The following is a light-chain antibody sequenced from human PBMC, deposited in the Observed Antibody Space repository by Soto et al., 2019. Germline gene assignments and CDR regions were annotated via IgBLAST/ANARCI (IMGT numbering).Light chain of an antibody. CDR3: CSWKRTTTPWV. V-gene: IGLV2-14*01. Sequence: QSALTQPASVSGSPGQSITISCTGTSSDIGDYNHVSWYQKYPGKAPKLMIYEVNNRPSGVSNRFSGSKSGNTTSLTISGLKAEDEGDYYCCSWKRTTTPWVFGGGTKLTVI. CDR1: SSDIGDYNH. CDR2: EVN. J-gene: IGLJ3*02.